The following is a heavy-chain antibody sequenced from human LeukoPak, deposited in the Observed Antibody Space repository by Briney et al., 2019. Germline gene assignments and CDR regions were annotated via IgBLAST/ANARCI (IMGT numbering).Heavy chain of an antibody. Sequence: SETLSLTCAVSGGSISSNSYYWGWIRQPPGKGLEWIGSIYYSGSTYYNPSLKSRVTISVDTSKNQFSLKLSSVTAADTAVYYCRGYYFPNYYYYYMDVWGKGTTVTVSS. J-gene: IGHJ6*03. V-gene: IGHV4-39*07. CDR2: IYYSGST. D-gene: IGHD3-22*01. CDR1: GGSISSNSYY. CDR3: RGYYFPNYYYYYMDV.